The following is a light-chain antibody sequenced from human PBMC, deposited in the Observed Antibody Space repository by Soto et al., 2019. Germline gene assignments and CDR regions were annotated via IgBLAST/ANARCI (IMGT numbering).Light chain of an antibody. J-gene: IGKJ1*01. CDR3: QKYDSAPEA. Sequence: DIQMTQSPSSLSASVGDRVTITCRASQGISNSLAWYQQEPGKVPKLLIYDASTLQSGVSSRFSGSGSGTDSTLTISSLQPEDVATYYCQKYDSAPEAFGQGTKVEIK. CDR1: QGISNS. CDR2: DAS. V-gene: IGKV1-27*01.